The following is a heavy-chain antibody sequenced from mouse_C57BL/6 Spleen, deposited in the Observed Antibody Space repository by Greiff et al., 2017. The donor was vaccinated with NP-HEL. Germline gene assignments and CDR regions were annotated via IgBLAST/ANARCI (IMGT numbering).Heavy chain of an antibody. V-gene: IGHV1-52*01. D-gene: IGHD2-1*01. Sequence: QVQLKQPGAELVRPGSSVKLSCKASGYTFTSYWMHWVKQRPIQGLEWIGNIDPSDSETHYNQKFKDKATLTVDKSSSTAYMQLSSLTSEDSAVYYCAREALYYGNYFDYWGQGTTLTVSS. CDR2: IDPSDSET. CDR3: AREALYYGNYFDY. J-gene: IGHJ2*01. CDR1: GYTFTSYW.